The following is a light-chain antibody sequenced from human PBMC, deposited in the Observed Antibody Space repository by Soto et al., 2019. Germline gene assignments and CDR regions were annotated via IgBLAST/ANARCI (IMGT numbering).Light chain of an antibody. CDR1: QDVNNY. J-gene: IGKJ2*01. Sequence: DIQMTQSPSSLSASVGDRVFITCRASQDVNNYLNWYQQKPGKAPRLVIYDTSTLDIGVPSRFGGTGSGTDFTFTIFGLQPEDFGTYYCQQYNNVPYTFGQGTKVDIK. CDR2: DTS. CDR3: QQYNNVPYT. V-gene: IGKV1-33*01.